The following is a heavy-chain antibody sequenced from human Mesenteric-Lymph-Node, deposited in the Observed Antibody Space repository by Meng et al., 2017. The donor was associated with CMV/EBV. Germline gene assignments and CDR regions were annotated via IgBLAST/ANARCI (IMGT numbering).Heavy chain of an antibody. J-gene: IGHJ5*02. V-gene: IGHV3-13*03. D-gene: IGHD6-13*01. CDR3: ARGSGIAAPSRWFDP. CDR1: GFTFSSYD. CDR2: IGTAGDT. Sequence: GESLKISCAACGFTFSSYDMHWVRQATGKGLEWVSAIGTAGDTYYPGSVKGQFTISRENAKNSLYLQMNSLRAGDTAVYYCARGSGIAAPSRWFDPWGQGTLVTVSS.